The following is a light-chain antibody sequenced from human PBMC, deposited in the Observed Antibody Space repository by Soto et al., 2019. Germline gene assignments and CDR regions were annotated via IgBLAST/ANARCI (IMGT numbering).Light chain of an antibody. CDR1: QSVLYSSNNENY. CDR3: QQYYSAPGT. V-gene: IGKV4-1*01. J-gene: IGKJ1*01. CDR2: WAS. Sequence: DIVMTQSPDSLAVSLGERATINCKSSQSVLYSSNNENYLAWYQQKPGQPPKLLIYWASTRESGVPDRFSGSGSGTDFTLTISSLQAEDVAVYYCQQYYSAPGTFGQGTKVEIK.